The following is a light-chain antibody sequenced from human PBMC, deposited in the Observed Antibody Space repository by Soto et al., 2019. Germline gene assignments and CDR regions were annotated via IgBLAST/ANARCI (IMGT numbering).Light chain of an antibody. V-gene: IGKV1-33*01. CDR1: QSISNY. Sequence: DIQMTQSPSSLSASIGERVTITCRASQSISNYLNWFQQKPGEAPKLLIYAASSLPSGVPSRFSGSGSGTDFTFTISSLQPEDIATYYCQQYDNLPTFGGGTKVDIK. CDR3: QQYDNLPT. J-gene: IGKJ4*01. CDR2: AAS.